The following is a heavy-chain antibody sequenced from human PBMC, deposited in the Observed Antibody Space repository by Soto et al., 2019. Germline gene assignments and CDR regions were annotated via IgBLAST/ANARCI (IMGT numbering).Heavy chain of an antibody. D-gene: IGHD6-19*01. Sequence: QVQLVQSEAEEKKPGASVKVSCKASGYTFTTYIMHWVRQAPGQRLEWMGWINAGNGNTKYSQKFQDRVTFTRDTSASTAYMELSSLRSEDTAAYYCASAIAVPSDAFDIWGQGTMVTVSS. CDR3: ASAIAVPSDAFDI. J-gene: IGHJ3*02. V-gene: IGHV1-3*05. CDR2: INAGNGNT. CDR1: GYTFTTYI.